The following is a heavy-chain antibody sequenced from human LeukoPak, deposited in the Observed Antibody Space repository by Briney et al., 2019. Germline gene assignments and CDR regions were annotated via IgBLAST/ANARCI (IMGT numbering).Heavy chain of an antibody. CDR3: AKSSGWYDFDY. J-gene: IGHJ4*02. CDR1: GFTFSSYA. V-gene: IGHV3-23*01. D-gene: IGHD6-19*01. CDR2: ISVSDGST. Sequence: GGSLRLSCAASGFTFSSYAMSWVRQAAGKGLEWVSAISVSDGSTYYADSVKGRFTISRDNSKNTLYLQMNSLRAEDTAVYYCAKSSGWYDFDYWGQGTLVTVSS.